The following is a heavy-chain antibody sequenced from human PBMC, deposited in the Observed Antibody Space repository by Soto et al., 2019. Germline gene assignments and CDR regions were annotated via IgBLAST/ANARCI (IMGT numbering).Heavy chain of an antibody. CDR1: GGSISSGGYY. J-gene: IGHJ5*02. CDR2: IYYSGST. CDR3: ASFGITGTTDWFDP. Sequence: TLSLTCTVSGGSISSGGYYWSWIRQHPGKGLEWIGYIYYSGSTYYNPSLKSRVTISVDTSKNQFSLKLSSVTAADTAVYYCASFGITGTTDWFDPWGQGTLVTVSS. V-gene: IGHV4-31*03. D-gene: IGHD1-7*01.